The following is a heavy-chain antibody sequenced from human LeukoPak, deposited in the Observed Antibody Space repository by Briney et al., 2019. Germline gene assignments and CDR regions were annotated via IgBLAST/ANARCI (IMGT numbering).Heavy chain of an antibody. Sequence: PGGSLRLSCAASGFTFSSYAMSWVRQAPGKGLEWVSTIIGSGGDTYYADSVKGRFTISRDNAKNSLYLQMNSLRDEDTAVYYCARDHDTATDYWGQGTLVTVSS. V-gene: IGHV3-23*01. CDR2: IIGSGGDT. CDR1: GFTFSSYA. D-gene: IGHD5-18*01. J-gene: IGHJ4*02. CDR3: ARDHDTATDY.